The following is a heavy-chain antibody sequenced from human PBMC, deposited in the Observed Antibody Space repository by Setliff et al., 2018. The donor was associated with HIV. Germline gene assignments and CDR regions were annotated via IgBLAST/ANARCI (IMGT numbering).Heavy chain of an antibody. CDR1: GGSISSGYYY. CDR3: ARGRGSSSSWPIDY. V-gene: IGHV4-31*03. Sequence: SETLSLTCTVSGGSISSGYYYWSWIRQHPGKGLEWIGYIYYSGNPFYNPSLRSRVTISLDTSKNQFSLKLSSVTAADTAVYYCARGRGSSSSWPIDYWGQGTLVTVSS. D-gene: IGHD6-13*01. J-gene: IGHJ4*02. CDR2: IYYSGNP.